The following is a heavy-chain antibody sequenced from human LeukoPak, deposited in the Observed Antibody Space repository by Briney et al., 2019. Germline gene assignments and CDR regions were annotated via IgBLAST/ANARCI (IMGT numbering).Heavy chain of an antibody. D-gene: IGHD2-15*01. V-gene: IGHV3-53*01. CDR3: ARDGAPGWPPTY. J-gene: IGHJ4*02. CDR1: GFTVGTNY. Sequence: PGGSQRLSCAPAGFTVGTNYMSLVRPAPEGGLEWVALIDSGDGTYYAESVKGRFTISRDSSKNTIYLQLNSLRVEDTALYYCARDGAPGWPPTYWGQGTLVSVSS. CDR2: IDSGDGT.